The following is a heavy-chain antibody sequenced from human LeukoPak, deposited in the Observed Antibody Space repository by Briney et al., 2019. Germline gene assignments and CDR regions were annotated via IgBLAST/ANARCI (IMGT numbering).Heavy chain of an antibody. CDR3: ARRLATVPADY. CDR1: GGSLSDYY. Sequence: SETLSLTCAVYGGSLSDYYWSWIRQPPGKGLEWIGEINHGGSTNYNPSLKSRVTISLDTSKNQFSLKLNSVAAADTAVYYCARRLATVPADYWGQGTLVTVSS. J-gene: IGHJ4*02. V-gene: IGHV4-34*01. CDR2: INHGGST. D-gene: IGHD5-12*01.